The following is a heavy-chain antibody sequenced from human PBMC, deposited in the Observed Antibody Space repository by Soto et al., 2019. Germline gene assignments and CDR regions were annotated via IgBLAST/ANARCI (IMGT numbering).Heavy chain of an antibody. CDR3: AKGGGYSSGWYEGYYFDY. D-gene: IGHD6-19*01. CDR1: GFTFSSYA. Sequence: EVQLLESGGGLVQPGGSLRLSCAASGFTFSSYAMSWVRQAPGKGLEWVSAISGSGGSTYYADSVKGRFTISRDNSKNTLYLQMNSLRAEDTAVYYCAKGGGYSSGWYEGYYFDYWGQGTLVTVSS. V-gene: IGHV3-23*01. J-gene: IGHJ4*02. CDR2: ISGSGGST.